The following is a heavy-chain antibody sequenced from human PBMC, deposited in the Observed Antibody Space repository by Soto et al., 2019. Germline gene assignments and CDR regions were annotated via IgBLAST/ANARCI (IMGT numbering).Heavy chain of an antibody. J-gene: IGHJ4*02. CDR3: ARDTYYGSGSYADY. CDR2: IYTSGST. Sequence: SSETLSLTCTVSGGSISSYYWSWIRQPAGKGLEWIGRIYTSGSTNYNPSLKSRVTMSVDTSKNQFSLKLSSVTAADTAVYYCARDTYYGSGSYADYWGKGTLVTVSS. CDR1: GGSISSYY. D-gene: IGHD3-10*01. V-gene: IGHV4-4*07.